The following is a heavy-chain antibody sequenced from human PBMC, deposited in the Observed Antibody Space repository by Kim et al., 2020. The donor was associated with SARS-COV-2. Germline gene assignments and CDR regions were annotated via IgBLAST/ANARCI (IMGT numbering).Heavy chain of an antibody. J-gene: IGHJ5*02. Sequence: ASVKVSCKASGYTFTNYDINWVRQATGQGLEWMGWMNTKSGNTGSAQKFQGRVTMTRNTSISTAYMELSSLRSEDTAVYYCARGYYDSSTYYWSNWFDPWGQGTLVTVSS. V-gene: IGHV1-8*01. D-gene: IGHD3-22*01. CDR3: ARGYYDSSTYYWSNWFDP. CDR2: MNTKSGNT. CDR1: GYTFTNYD.